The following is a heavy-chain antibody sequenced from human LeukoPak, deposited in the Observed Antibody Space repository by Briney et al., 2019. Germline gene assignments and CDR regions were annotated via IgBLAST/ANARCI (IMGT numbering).Heavy chain of an antibody. D-gene: IGHD6-13*01. J-gene: IGHJ4*02. CDR2: IYYSGST. CDR3: ARHSGSSRSYFDQ. CDR1: AGSISSYY. V-gene: IGHV4-59*08. Sequence: PSETLSLTCTVSAGSISSYYWSWIRQPPGKGLEWIGYIYYSGSTNYNPSLKSRVTISVDTSKNQFSLKLSSVTAADTAVYYCARHSGSSRSYFDQWGQGTVVTVSS.